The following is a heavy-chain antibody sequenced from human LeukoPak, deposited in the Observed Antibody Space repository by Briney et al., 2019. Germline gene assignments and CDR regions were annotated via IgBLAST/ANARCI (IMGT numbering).Heavy chain of an antibody. CDR2: INAGNGNT. D-gene: IGHD2-2*03. J-gene: IGHJ4*02. Sequence: ASVKVSCKASGYTFTSYAMHWVRQAPGQRLEWMGWINAGNGNTKYSQKFQGRVTITRDTSASTAYMELSRLRSEDTAVYYCARASVGYRDFRFDYWGQGTLVTVSS. CDR1: GYTFTSYA. CDR3: ARASVGYRDFRFDY. V-gene: IGHV1-3*01.